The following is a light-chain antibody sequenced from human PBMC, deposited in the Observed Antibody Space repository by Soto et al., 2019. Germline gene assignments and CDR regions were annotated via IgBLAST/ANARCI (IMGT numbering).Light chain of an antibody. Sequence: EIVLTQSPGTLSLSPGEGATLSCRASQSISSNFLAWYQQKRCQAPRLLIHGASNRATGIPDRFSGSGSGTDFTLTITRLEPEDFAVYYCQQYGGSPRTFGQGTKVDIK. CDR1: QSISSNF. V-gene: IGKV3-20*01. CDR2: GAS. J-gene: IGKJ1*01. CDR3: QQYGGSPRT.